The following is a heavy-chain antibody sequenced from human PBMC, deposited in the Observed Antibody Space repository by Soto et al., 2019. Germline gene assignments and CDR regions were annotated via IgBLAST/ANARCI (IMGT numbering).Heavy chain of an antibody. Sequence: QVQLVESGGGVVQPGRSLRLSCAASGFTFSSYGMHWVRQAPGKGLEWVAVISYDGSNTYYADSVKGRFTSSRDNSKISLYLQMNSLRAEDTAVYYCAKEVWSGPMDVWGQGTTVTVSS. CDR1: GFTFSSYG. D-gene: IGHD3-3*01. CDR3: AKEVWSGPMDV. CDR2: ISYDGSNT. V-gene: IGHV3-30*18. J-gene: IGHJ6*02.